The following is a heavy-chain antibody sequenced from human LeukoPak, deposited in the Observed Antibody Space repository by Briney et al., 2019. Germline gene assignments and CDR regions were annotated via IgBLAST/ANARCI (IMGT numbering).Heavy chain of an antibody. D-gene: IGHD4-17*01. Sequence: PSETLSLTCIVSNGSISNYYWSWIRQPPGKGLEWIGDVYYSGTTNYNPSLKSRVTMSVDTSKNQFSLKLSSVTAADTAVYYCARGGRSTVTHDFDYWGQGTLVTVSS. J-gene: IGHJ4*02. V-gene: IGHV4-59*12. CDR3: ARGGRSTVTHDFDY. CDR1: NGSISNYY. CDR2: VYYSGTT.